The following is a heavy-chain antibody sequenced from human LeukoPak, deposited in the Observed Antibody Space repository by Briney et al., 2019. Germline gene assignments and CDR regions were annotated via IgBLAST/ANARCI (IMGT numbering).Heavy chain of an antibody. CDR2: ITSSGSTI. CDR3: ARDNWNSPIDY. Sequence: PGRSLRLSCAASGFTFSDYYMSWIRQAPGKGLEWVSYITSSGSTIYYADSVKGRFTISRDNAKKSLYLQMNSLRAEDTAVYYCARDNWNSPIDYWGQGTLVTVSS. CDR1: GFTFSDYY. D-gene: IGHD1-7*01. J-gene: IGHJ4*02. V-gene: IGHV3-11*01.